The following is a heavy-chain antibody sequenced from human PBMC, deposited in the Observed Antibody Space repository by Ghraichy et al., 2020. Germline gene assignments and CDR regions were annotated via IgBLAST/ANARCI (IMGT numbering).Heavy chain of an antibody. V-gene: IGHV3-23*01. D-gene: IGHD2-2*02. Sequence: GGSLRLTCAASGFTFSSYAMSWVRQAPGKGLEWVSAISGSGGSTYYADSVKGRFTISRDNSKNTLYLQMNSLRAEDTAVYYCAKDLYCSSTSCYTGIGYWGQGHLVTVS. CDR1: GFTFSSYA. J-gene: IGHJ4*02. CDR2: ISGSGGST. CDR3: AKDLYCSSTSCYTGIGY.